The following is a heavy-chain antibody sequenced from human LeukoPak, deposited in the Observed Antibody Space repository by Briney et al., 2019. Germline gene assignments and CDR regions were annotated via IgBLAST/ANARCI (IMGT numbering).Heavy chain of an antibody. D-gene: IGHD6-19*01. V-gene: IGHV3-53*01. J-gene: IGHJ5*02. CDR1: GFTVSSNY. CDR2: IYSGGST. CDR3: ARDNQYSSGWGPWFAP. Sequence: GGSLRLSCAASGFTVSSNYMSWVRQAPGKGLEWGAVIYSGGSTYYADSVKGRFAISGDNSKNTLYLQMNSLRAEDTAVYYCARDNQYSSGWGPWFAPWGQGTLVTASS.